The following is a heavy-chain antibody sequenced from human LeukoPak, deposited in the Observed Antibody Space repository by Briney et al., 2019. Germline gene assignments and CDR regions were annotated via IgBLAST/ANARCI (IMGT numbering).Heavy chain of an antibody. V-gene: IGHV1-69*04. D-gene: IGHD3-22*01. Sequence: SVKVSCKASGGTFSSYAISWVRQAPGQGLEWMGRIIPILGIANYAQKFQGRVTITADKSTSAAYMELSSLRSEDTAVYYCARDQGSNYYDSSGPIYYFDYWGQGTLVTVSS. CDR3: ARDQGSNYYDSSGPIYYFDY. CDR1: GGTFSSYA. CDR2: IIPILGIA. J-gene: IGHJ4*02.